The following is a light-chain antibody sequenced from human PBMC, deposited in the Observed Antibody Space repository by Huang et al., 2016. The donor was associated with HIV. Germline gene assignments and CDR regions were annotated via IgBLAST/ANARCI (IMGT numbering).Light chain of an antibody. CDR2: ETS. J-gene: IGKJ4*01. CDR1: LSVANR. V-gene: IGKV3-15*01. Sequence: EIVLTQSPAVLSMSPGERATVTCRASLSVANRLAWYQQKPGRAPRLVIYETSTRSGGVPARFSGSGSGTNFTLTINSLQSEDLAVYFCQHYNNWPLTFGGGTRVEIK. CDR3: QHYNNWPLT.